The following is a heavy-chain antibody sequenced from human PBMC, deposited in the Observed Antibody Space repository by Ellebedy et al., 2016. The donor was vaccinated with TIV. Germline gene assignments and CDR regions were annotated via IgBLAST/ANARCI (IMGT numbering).Heavy chain of an antibody. V-gene: IGHV1-18*01. CDR1: GYAFTDSG. CDR2: ISTYNGNT. J-gene: IGHJ4*02. D-gene: IGHD7-27*01. Sequence: ASVKVSXKASGYAFTDSGISWVRQAPGQGLEWMGWISTYNGNTNYAQRFQGRVTMTTDTSTSKAYMELRSLRYDDTAVYYCERDSQTNWGGIDYWGQGTLVTVAS. CDR3: ERDSQTNWGGIDY.